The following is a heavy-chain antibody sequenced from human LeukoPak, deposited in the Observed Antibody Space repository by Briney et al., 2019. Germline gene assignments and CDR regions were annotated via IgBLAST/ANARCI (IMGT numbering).Heavy chain of an antibody. Sequence: PGGSLRLSCAASGFTFSSYEMNWVRQAPGKGLEWVSYISSSGSSKYYADSVKGRFTISRDNAKNSLYLQMNSLRAEDTAVYYCARTLGYCSSTNCFLTFDYWGQGTLVTVSS. D-gene: IGHD2-2*01. J-gene: IGHJ4*02. CDR3: ARTLGYCSSTNCFLTFDY. CDR2: ISSSGSSK. CDR1: GFTFSSYE. V-gene: IGHV3-48*03.